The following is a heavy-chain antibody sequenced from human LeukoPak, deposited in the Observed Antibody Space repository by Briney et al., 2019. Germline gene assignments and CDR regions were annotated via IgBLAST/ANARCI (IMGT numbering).Heavy chain of an antibody. CDR2: IYHSGST. CDR3: ASQIVVVVAALDY. J-gene: IGHJ4*02. Sequence: PSQTLSLTCAVSGGSIGSGGYSWSWIRQPPGKGLEWIGYIYHSGSTYYNPSLKSRVTISVDRSKNQFSLKLSSVTAADTAVYYCASQIVVVVAALDYWGQGTLVTVSS. D-gene: IGHD2-15*01. V-gene: IGHV4-30-2*01. CDR1: GGSIGSGGYS.